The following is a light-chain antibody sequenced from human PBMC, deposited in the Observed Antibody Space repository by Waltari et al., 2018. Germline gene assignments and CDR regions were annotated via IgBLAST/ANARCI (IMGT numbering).Light chain of an antibody. CDR1: SSDVGGYNY. V-gene: IGLV2-14*03. J-gene: IGLJ2*01. CDR3: SAYISSSTLEL. Sequence: QSALTQPASVSGSPGQSITISCTGTSSDVGGYNYVPWYHQHPGKAPKLMIFDVSNRPSGVSNRVSGSKSGNTAYLTISGLQAEDEADYYCSAYISSSTLELFGGGTSLTVL. CDR2: DVS.